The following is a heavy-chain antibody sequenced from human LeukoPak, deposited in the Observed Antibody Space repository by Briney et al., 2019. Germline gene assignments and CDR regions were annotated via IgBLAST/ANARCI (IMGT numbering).Heavy chain of an antibody. D-gene: IGHD3-10*01. V-gene: IGHV4-39*01. CDR2: IYYSGST. J-gene: IGHJ5*02. Sequence: PSETLSLTCTVSGGSISSSSYYWGWIRQPPGKGLEWIGSIYYSGSTYYNPSLKSRVTISVDTSKNQFSLKLSSVTAADTAVYYCARRMVRGVWVRNWFDPWGQGTLVTVSS. CDR1: GGSISSSSYY. CDR3: ARRMVRGVWVRNWFDP.